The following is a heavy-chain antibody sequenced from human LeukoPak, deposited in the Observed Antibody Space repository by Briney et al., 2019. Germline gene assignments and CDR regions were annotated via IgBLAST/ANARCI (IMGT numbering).Heavy chain of an antibody. D-gene: IGHD2-15*01. CDR3: ARGVVVAATPFDY. Sequence: ASVKVSGKASGYTFTGYYMHWVRQAPGQGLEWMGWINPNSGGTNYAQKFQGRVTMTRDTSISTAYMELSRLRSDDTAVYYCARGVVVAATPFDYWGQGTLLTVSS. J-gene: IGHJ4*02. CDR1: GYTFTGYY. V-gene: IGHV1-2*02. CDR2: INPNSGGT.